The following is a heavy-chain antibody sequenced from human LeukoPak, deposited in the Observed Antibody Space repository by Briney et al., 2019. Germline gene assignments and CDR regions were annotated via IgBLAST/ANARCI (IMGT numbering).Heavy chain of an antibody. D-gene: IGHD6-13*01. J-gene: IGHJ4*02. V-gene: IGHV3-23*01. CDR1: GFTFSNYA. Sequence: GGSLRLSCAASGFTFSNYAMSWVRQAPGKGLEWVSAISANGGGTYYADSVKSRFTISRDNSKNTLYLQMNSLRAEDTAVYYCAKGSSPFDYWGQGTLVTVSS. CDR2: ISANGGGT. CDR3: AKGSSPFDY.